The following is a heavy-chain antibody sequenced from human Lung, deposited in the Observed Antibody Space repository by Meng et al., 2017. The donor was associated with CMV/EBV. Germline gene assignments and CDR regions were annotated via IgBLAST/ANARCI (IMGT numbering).Heavy chain of an antibody. D-gene: IGHD3-3*01. CDR3: ARYDFWSGYVY. CDR2: INHSGST. Sequence: SPXXXLTCAVYGGSFSGYYWSWIRQPPGKGLEWIGEINHSGSTNYNPSLKSRVTISVDTSKNQFSLKLSSVTAADTAVYYCARYDFWSGYVYWGQGTMVTVSS. J-gene: IGHJ4*02. V-gene: IGHV4-34*01. CDR1: GGSFSGYY.